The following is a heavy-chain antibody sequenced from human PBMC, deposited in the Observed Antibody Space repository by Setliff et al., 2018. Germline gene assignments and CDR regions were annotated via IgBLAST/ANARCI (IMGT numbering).Heavy chain of an antibody. Sequence: EASVKVSCKASGYSFTSYAMHWVRQAPGQRLEWMGWINAGNGNTKYSQKFQGRATITRDTSARTAYMELSSLRSEDTAVYYCARARGPGYSSGWNWFDPWGQGTLGTVSS. D-gene: IGHD6-19*01. J-gene: IGHJ5*02. CDR3: ARARGPGYSSGWNWFDP. CDR1: GYSFTSYA. CDR2: INAGNGNT. V-gene: IGHV1-3*01.